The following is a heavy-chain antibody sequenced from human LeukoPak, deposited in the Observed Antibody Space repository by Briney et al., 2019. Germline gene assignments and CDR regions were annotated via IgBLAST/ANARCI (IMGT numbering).Heavy chain of an antibody. J-gene: IGHJ4*02. CDR1: GGSISSGSYY. D-gene: IGHD3-9*01. V-gene: IGHV4-61*02. Sequence: PSQTLSLTCTVSGGSISSGSYYWSWIRQPAGKGLEWIGRIYTSGSTNYNPSLKSRVTISVDTSKNQFSLKLSSVTAADTAVYYCAAQRYFTDQDYWGQGTLVTVSS. CDR2: IYTSGST. CDR3: AAQRYFTDQDY.